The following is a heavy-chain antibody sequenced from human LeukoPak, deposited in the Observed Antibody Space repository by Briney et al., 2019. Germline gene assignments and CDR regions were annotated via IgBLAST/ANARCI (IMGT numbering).Heavy chain of an antibody. D-gene: IGHD2-8*01. CDR2: INHSGST. CDR1: DGSFSGSY. Sequence: SETLSLTCAVHDGSFSGSYWNWIRQPPGKGLEWIGEINHSGSTKYNPSLKSRVTISVDTSKKQFSLKLRSVTAADMAVYYCARAEQVYALGLDYWGQGTLVTVSS. CDR3: ARAEQVYALGLDY. J-gene: IGHJ4*02. V-gene: IGHV4-34*01.